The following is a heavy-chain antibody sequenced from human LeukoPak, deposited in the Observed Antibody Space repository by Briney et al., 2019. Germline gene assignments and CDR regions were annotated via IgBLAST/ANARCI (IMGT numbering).Heavy chain of an antibody. V-gene: IGHV4-39*07. CDR1: GGSISSSSYY. CDR2: IYYSGST. J-gene: IGHJ3*02. Sequence: SETLSLTCTVSGGSISSSSYYWGWIRQPPGKGLEWIGTIYYSGSTYYNPSLKSRFTVSVDTSKNQFSLKLSSVTAADTAVYYCARAPMVVTAILDAFDIWGQGTMVTVSS. CDR3: ARAPMVVTAILDAFDI. D-gene: IGHD2-21*02.